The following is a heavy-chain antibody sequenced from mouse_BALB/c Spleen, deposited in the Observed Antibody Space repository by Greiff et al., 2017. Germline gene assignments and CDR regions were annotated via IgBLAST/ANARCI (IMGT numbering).Heavy chain of an antibody. Sequence: EVKLQESGGGLVQPGGSRKLSCAASGFTFSSFGMHWVRQAPEKGLEWVAYISSGSSTIYYADTVKGRFTISRDNPKNTLFLLMTSLRSEDTAMYYCARGYYDYDPHYYAMDYWGQGTSVTVSS. CDR1: GFTFSSFG. D-gene: IGHD2-4*01. CDR2: ISSGSSTI. V-gene: IGHV5-17*02. J-gene: IGHJ4*01. CDR3: ARGYYDYDPHYYAMDY.